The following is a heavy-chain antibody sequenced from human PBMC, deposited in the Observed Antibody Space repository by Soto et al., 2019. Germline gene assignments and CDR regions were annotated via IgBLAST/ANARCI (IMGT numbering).Heavy chain of an antibody. J-gene: IGHJ5*02. CDR3: ARHLGPWSHFDP. CDR2: ISYSGIT. D-gene: IGHD3-3*01. V-gene: IGHV4-59*01. Sequence: SETLSLTCSVSGGSINNFHWSWIRQPPGKGLEWIGYISYSGITNYNPSFKSRVTMSVDTSKNQLSLQLSSVTAADTAMYYCARHLGPWSHFDPWGQGTLVTVSS. CDR1: GGSINNFH.